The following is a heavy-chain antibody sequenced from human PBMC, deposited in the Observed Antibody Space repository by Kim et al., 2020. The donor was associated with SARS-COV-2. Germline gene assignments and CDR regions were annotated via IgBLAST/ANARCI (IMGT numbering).Heavy chain of an antibody. Sequence: GGSLRLSCSASGFTFSTYSMNWVRQAPGKGLEWVSSISSRSGYIYYADSVRGRFTISGDSAKNSLYLQMNSLRAEDTAVYYCARGYKSTGGYWGQGTLVT. D-gene: IGHD1-20*01. V-gene: IGHV3-21*01. CDR1: GFTFSTYS. CDR2: ISSRSGYI. J-gene: IGHJ4*02. CDR3: ARGYKSTGGY.